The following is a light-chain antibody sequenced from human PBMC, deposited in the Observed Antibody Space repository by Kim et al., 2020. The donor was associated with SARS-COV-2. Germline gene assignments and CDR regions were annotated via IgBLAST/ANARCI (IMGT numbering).Light chain of an antibody. CDR2: EGS. CDR3: SSYAAGGINCV. J-gene: IGLJ1*01. Sequence: SFSISCTGAISDFGGYPLVAWCQQDPDRAARLLIYEGSSRPSGVSYRFSGPKSGNTASLTISGLQPEDEAVYYCSSYAAGGINCVFGSGTKVTVL. V-gene: IGLV2-23*01. CDR1: ISDFGGYPL.